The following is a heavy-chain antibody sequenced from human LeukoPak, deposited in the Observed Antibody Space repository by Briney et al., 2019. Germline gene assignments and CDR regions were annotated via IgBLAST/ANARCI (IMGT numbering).Heavy chain of an antibody. J-gene: IGHJ6*02. Sequence: PSETLSLTCTVSGGSISSYYWSWIRQPAGKGLDWIGRIYTSGSTNYNPSLKSRVTMSVDTSKNQFSLKLSSVTAADTAVYYCARDPAVAGTDYYYYYGMDVWGQGTTVTVSS. CDR1: GGSISSYY. V-gene: IGHV4-4*07. D-gene: IGHD6-19*01. CDR2: IYTSGST. CDR3: ARDPAVAGTDYYYYYGMDV.